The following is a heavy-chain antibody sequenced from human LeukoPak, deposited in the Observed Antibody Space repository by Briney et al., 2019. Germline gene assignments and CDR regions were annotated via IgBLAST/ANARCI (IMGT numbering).Heavy chain of an antibody. CDR3: ARQRIAAAGPDY. D-gene: IGHD6-13*01. V-gene: IGHV4-38-2*01. CDR2: IYHSGST. Sequence: SETLFLTCAVSGYSISSGYYWGWIRQPPGKGREWIGSIYHSGSTYYNPSLKSRVTISVDTSKNQFSLKLSSVSAADTAVYYCARQRIAAAGPDYWGQGTLVTVSS. CDR1: GYSISSGYY. J-gene: IGHJ4*02.